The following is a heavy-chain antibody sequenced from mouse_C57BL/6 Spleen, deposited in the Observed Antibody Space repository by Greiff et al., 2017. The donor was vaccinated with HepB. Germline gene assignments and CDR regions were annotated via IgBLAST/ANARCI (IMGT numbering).Heavy chain of an antibody. CDR3: TRLIYYYGSSYVGFAY. CDR2: IRNKANNHAT. CDR1: GFTFSDAW. V-gene: IGHV6-6*01. J-gene: IGHJ3*01. D-gene: IGHD1-1*01. Sequence: EVKVEESGGGLVQPGGSMKLSCAASGFTFSDAWMDWVRQSPEKGLEWVAEIRNKANNHATYYAESVKGRFTISRDDSKSSVYLQMNSLRAEDTGIYYCTRLIYYYGSSYVGFAYWGQGTLVTVSA.